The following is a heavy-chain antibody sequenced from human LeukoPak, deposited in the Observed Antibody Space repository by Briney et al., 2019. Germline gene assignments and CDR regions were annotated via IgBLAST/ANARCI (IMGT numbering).Heavy chain of an antibody. CDR2: IKTNTEGGAT. D-gene: IGHD3-16*01. J-gene: IGHJ4*02. V-gene: IGHV3-15*01. Sequence: GGSLRLSCAASGFTFSIAWMIWVRQVPGKGLEWVGRIKTNTEGGATDYAAPVKGRFTISRDDPKNTLYLQMNSLTPEDTAVYYCATVHTADYGDFDYWGQGTLVTVSS. CDR1: GFTFSIAW. CDR3: ATVHTADYGDFDY.